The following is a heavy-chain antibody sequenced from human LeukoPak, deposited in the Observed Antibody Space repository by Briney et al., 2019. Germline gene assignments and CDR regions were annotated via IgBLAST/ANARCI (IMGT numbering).Heavy chain of an antibody. V-gene: IGHV1-69*13. D-gene: IGHD2-2*01. CDR3: ARIRYCSSTSCYWGAFDI. J-gene: IGHJ3*02. CDR2: IIPIFGTA. Sequence: SVKVSCKASGYTFTSYGISWVRQAPGQGLEWMGGIIPIFGTANYAQKFQGRVTITADESTSTAYMELSSLRSEDTAVYYCARIRYCSSTSCYWGAFDIWGQGTMVTVSS. CDR1: GYTFTSYG.